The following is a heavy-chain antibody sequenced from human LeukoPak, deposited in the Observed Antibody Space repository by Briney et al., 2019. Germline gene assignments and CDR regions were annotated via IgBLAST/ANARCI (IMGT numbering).Heavy chain of an antibody. V-gene: IGHV4-34*01. CDR3: ARKMVRGVIVRLYYFDY. D-gene: IGHD3-10*01. Sequence: PSETLSLTCAVYGGSFSGYYWSWIRQPPGKGLEWIGEINHSGSTNYNPSLKSRVTISVDTSKNQFSLKLSSVTAADTAVYYCARKMVRGVIVRLYYFDYWGQGTLVTVSS. J-gene: IGHJ4*02. CDR1: GGSFSGYY. CDR2: INHSGST.